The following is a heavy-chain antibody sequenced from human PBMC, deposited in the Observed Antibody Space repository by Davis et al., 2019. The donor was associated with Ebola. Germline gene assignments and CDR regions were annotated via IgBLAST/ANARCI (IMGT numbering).Heavy chain of an antibody. CDR3: GRGGGRGGSQYYFDY. CDR1: GYTFTGYY. CDR2: INPNSGGT. V-gene: IGHV1-2*04. J-gene: IGHJ4*02. Sequence: ASVKVSCMASGYTFTGYYMHCVRQAPGQGLEWMGWINPNSGGTNYAQKFQGWVTMTRDTSISTAYMELSRLRSDDTAVYYCGRGGGRGGSQYYFDYWGQGTLVSVSS. D-gene: IGHD2-15*01.